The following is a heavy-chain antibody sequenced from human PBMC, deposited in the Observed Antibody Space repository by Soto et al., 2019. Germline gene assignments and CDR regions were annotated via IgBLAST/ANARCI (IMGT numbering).Heavy chain of an antibody. CDR3: ARDHTTVNTMRGANFDY. Sequence: QVQLVQSGAEVKKPGSSVKVSCKASGGTFSSYTISWVRQAPGQGLEWMGRIIPILGIANYAQKFQGRVTITADKSTSTAYMELRRLRSEDTAVYYRARDHTTVNTMRGANFDYWGQGTLVTVSS. CDR2: IIPILGIA. J-gene: IGHJ4*02. V-gene: IGHV1-69*08. CDR1: GGTFSSYT. D-gene: IGHD4-17*01.